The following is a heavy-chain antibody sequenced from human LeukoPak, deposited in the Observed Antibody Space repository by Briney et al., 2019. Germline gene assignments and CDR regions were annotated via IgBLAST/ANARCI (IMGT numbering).Heavy chain of an antibody. J-gene: IGHJ4*02. D-gene: IGHD6-19*01. CDR2: ISGSGDST. Sequence: GGSLRLSCAASGFSFSNYWMSWVRQAPGKGLEWVSGISGSGDSTYYADSVKGRFTISRDNSKNTLYLQMNSLRAEDTAVYYCARRSGIAVAGAFDYWGQGTLVTVSS. CDR3: ARRSGIAVAGAFDY. V-gene: IGHV3-23*01. CDR1: GFSFSNYW.